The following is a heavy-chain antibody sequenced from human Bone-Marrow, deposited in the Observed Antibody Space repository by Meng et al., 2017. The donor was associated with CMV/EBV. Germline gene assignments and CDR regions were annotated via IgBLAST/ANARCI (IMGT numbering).Heavy chain of an antibody. J-gene: IGHJ3*02. V-gene: IGHV1-69*10. Sequence: SVKVSCKASGYTFTGYYMHWVRQAPGQGLEWMGWIIPILGIANYAQKFQGRVTITADKSTSTAYMELSSLRSEDTAVYYCAAWGTGVWNDQYNGPRFDAFDIWGQGTMVTVAS. CDR3: AAWGTGVWNDQYNGPRFDAFDI. CDR1: GYTFTGYY. D-gene: IGHD1-1*01. CDR2: IIPILGIA.